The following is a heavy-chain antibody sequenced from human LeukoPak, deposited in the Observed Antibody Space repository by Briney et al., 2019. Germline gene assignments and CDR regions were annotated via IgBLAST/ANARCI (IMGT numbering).Heavy chain of an antibody. J-gene: IGHJ6*02. CDR3: ARVSPVAGDGYYYYGMDV. CDR2: IYYSGST. V-gene: IGHV4-59*01. Sequence: SETPSLTCTVSGGSISSYYWSWIRQPPGKGLEWIGYIYYSGSTNYNPSLKSRVTISVDTSKNQFSLKLSSVTAADTAVYYCARVSPVAGDGYYYYGMDVWGQGTTVTVSS. CDR1: GGSISSYY. D-gene: IGHD6-19*01.